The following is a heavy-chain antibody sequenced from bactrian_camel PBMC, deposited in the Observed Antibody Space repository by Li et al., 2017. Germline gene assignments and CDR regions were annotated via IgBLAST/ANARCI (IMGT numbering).Heavy chain of an antibody. V-gene: IGHV3S53*01. CDR3: AAADYNEYPLCHVSSSGYNF. Sequence: HVQLVESGGGSVQPGGSLRLSCTISAPRIYSYSCMGWGRQVPGKEREGLAVIDTDGGATYADSVKGRFTITHDKAENTVYLQMNDLKPEDTAIYYCAAADYNEYPLCHVSSSGYNFWGQGTQVTVS. CDR1: APRIYSYSC. J-gene: IGHJ4*01. D-gene: IGHD4*01. CDR2: IDTDGGA.